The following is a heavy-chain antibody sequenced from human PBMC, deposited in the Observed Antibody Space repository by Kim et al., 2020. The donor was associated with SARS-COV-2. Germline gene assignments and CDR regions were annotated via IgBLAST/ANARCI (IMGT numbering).Heavy chain of an antibody. V-gene: IGHV4-39*01. J-gene: IGHJ6*03. CDR2: VYYTGTT. Sequence: SETLSLTWTVSGGSIRGSSHYWGWIRQSPGRGPEWIATVYYTGTTYSNPSLKSRVTVSVDTSKNQFSVRLSSVTAADTAEYYCATGYNYFYMDVWGQGTT. CDR1: GGSIRGSSHY. CDR3: ATGYNYFYMDV. D-gene: IGHD5-12*01.